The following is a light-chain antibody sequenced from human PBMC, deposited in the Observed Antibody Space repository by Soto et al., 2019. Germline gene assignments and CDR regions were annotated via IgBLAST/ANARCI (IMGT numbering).Light chain of an antibody. CDR2: DVS. Sequence: QSALTQPASVSGSPGQSIAISCTGTNSDVGGYNYVSWYKQHPGKAPKLMIYDVSNRPSGVSDRFSGSKSGNTASLTISGLQAEDEADYYCSSCTASGNYVFGSGTKLTVL. J-gene: IGLJ1*01. V-gene: IGLV2-14*01. CDR3: SSCTASGNYV. CDR1: NSDVGGYNY.